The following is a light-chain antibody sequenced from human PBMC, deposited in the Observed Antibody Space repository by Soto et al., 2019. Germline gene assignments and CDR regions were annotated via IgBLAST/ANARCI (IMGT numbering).Light chain of an antibody. V-gene: IGKV3-20*01. Sequence: EIVLTQSPGTLSLSPGERATLSCRASQSVNNNYLAWYQQKPGQAPRLLIYGASTRATGISDRFSGSGSGTDFTLTISRLEPEDVGVFYCHLYNRSPYNFSQGTKLEIK. J-gene: IGKJ2*01. CDR2: GAS. CDR1: QSVNNNY. CDR3: HLYNRSPYN.